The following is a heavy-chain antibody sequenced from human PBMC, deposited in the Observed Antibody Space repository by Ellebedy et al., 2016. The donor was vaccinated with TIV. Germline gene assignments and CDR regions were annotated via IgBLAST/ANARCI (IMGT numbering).Heavy chain of an antibody. CDR3: ARKGWARGDFDY. Sequence: SETLSLXXTVSGDSISSSSYYWGWIRQPPGKGLEWIGTIYYSGSTFYNSSLKSRATLSVDKSNNQFSLNLGSVTAADTAVYYCARKGWARGDFDYWGQGTPVTVSS. J-gene: IGHJ4*02. CDR2: IYYSGST. CDR1: GDSISSSSYY. V-gene: IGHV4-39*07. D-gene: IGHD1-26*01.